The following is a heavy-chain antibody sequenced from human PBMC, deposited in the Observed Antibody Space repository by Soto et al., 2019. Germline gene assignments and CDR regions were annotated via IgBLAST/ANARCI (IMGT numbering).Heavy chain of an antibody. V-gene: IGHV1-18*01. J-gene: IGHJ4*02. CDR3: ARDLGQQLVDY. CDR2: ISAYNGNK. CDR1: GYSFTSYG. Sequence: QVQLVQSGAEVKKPGATVKVSCKASGYSFTSYGISWVRQAPGQGLERMGGISAYNGNKKYAEKHKSRVTMTTETSTSTAYMELRSLRSDDTAVYYGARDLGQQLVDYWGQGTLVTVSS. D-gene: IGHD6-13*01.